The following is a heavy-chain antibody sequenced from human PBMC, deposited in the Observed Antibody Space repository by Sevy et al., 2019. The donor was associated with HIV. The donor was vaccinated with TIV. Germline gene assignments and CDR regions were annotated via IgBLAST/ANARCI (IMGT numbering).Heavy chain of an antibody. D-gene: IGHD3-22*01. CDR2: ISSSSSTI. CDR3: VSLYYYDSSGYYPEYGMDV. CDR1: GFTFSSYS. V-gene: IGHV3-48*01. J-gene: IGHJ6*02. Sequence: GGSLRLSCAASGFTFSSYSMNWVRQAPGKGLEWVSYISSSSSTIYYADSVKGRFTISRDNAKNSLYLKMNSLRAEDTAVYYCVSLYYYDSSGYYPEYGMDVWGQGTTVTVSS.